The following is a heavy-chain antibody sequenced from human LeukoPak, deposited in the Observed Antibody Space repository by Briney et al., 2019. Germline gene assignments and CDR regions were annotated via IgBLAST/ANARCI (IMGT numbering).Heavy chain of an antibody. D-gene: IGHD6-13*01. V-gene: IGHV4-31*03. J-gene: IGHJ3*02. Sequence: SETLSLTCTVSGGSISSGGYYWSWIRQHPGKGLEWIGYIYYSGSTYYNPSLKSRVTISVDTSKNQFSLKLSSVTAADTAVYYCARSIAAAGTSAFDIWGQGTMVTVSS. CDR3: ARSIAAAGTSAFDI. CDR2: IYYSGST. CDR1: GGSISSGGYY.